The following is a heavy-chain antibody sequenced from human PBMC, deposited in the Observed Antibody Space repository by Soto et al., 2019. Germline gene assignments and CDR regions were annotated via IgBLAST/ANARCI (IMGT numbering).Heavy chain of an antibody. D-gene: IGHD4-17*01. Sequence: SETLSLTCSVSGGSVSNKAYYWSWIRQPPGKRLEWIGYVYYSGTTNYNPSLKSRVTISVDLSKNQFSLRLSSVTTADTALYYCARTTAVPNTLRSRYFFDYWGQGTLVTVSS. V-gene: IGHV4-61*08. CDR3: ARTTAVPNTLRSRYFFDY. J-gene: IGHJ4*02. CDR1: GGSVSNKAYY. CDR2: VYYSGTT.